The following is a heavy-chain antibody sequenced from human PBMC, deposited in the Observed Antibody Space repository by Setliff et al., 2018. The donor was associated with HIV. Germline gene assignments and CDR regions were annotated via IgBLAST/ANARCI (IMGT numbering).Heavy chain of an antibody. CDR1: GGSFRGYY. CDR3: ARGSDYIWGDYRFPFDY. J-gene: IGHJ4*02. CDR2: INHSGST. D-gene: IGHD3-16*02. V-gene: IGHV4-34*01. Sequence: SETLSLTCAVYGGSFRGYYWSWIRQPPGKGLEWIGEINHSGSTNYNPSLKSRVTISVDTSKSQFSLKLSSVTAADTALYYCARGSDYIWGDYRFPFDYWGQGTLVTVSS.